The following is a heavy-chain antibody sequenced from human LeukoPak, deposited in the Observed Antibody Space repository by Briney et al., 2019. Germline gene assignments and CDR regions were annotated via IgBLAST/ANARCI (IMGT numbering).Heavy chain of an antibody. CDR3: ASGVRSYGYNTYYFDY. V-gene: IGHV4-61*01. D-gene: IGHD5-24*01. J-gene: IGHJ4*02. Sequence: SETLSLTCTVSGGSVSSGSYYWSWIRQPPGKGLEWIGYIYYSGSTNYNPSLKSRVTISVDTSKNQFSLKLSSVTVADTAVYYCASGVRSYGYNTYYFDYWGQGTLVTVSS. CDR2: IYYSGST. CDR1: GGSVSSGSYY.